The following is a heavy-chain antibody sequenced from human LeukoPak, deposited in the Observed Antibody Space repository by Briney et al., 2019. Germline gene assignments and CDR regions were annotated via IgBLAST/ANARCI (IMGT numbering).Heavy chain of an antibody. CDR3: ARGGSSGYSYYFDY. Sequence: ASVKVSCKASGGTFSSYAISWVRQAPGQGLEWMGRIIPILGIANYAQTFQGRVTITADNSTSTAYMELSSLRSEDTAVYYCARGGSSGYSYYFDYWGQGTLVTVSS. CDR2: IIPILGIA. D-gene: IGHD3-22*01. J-gene: IGHJ4*02. CDR1: GGTFSSYA. V-gene: IGHV1-69*04.